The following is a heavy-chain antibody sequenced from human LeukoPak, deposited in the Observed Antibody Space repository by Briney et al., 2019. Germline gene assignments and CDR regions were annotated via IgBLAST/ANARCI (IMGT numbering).Heavy chain of an antibody. CDR3: TRGSSGRRDN. CDR1: GYTFTSCD. J-gene: IGHJ4*02. D-gene: IGHD6-19*01. V-gene: IGHV1-8*01. CDR2: MNPNSGNT. Sequence: ASVKVSCKASGYTFTSCDINWVRQATAQGLEWMGWMNPNSGNTGYGQSFQGRITMTRDISIGTAYMELSNLTSEDTAIYYRTRGSSGRRDNWGQGTLVTVSA.